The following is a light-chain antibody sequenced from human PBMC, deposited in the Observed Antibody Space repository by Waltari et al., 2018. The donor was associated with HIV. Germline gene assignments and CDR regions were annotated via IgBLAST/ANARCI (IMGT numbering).Light chain of an antibody. CDR3: RQGTLWRT. Sequence: VMTQSPLSLSVTLGQPASISCRSSRTLVYSDGTTYLTWFHQRPGQSPRRLIYKVSRRDSVVPDRFSGSGSDTEFALKISRVEAEDVGVYYCRQGTLWRTFGQGTRLEIK. V-gene: IGKV2-30*01. CDR1: RTLVYSDGTTY. CDR2: KVS. J-gene: IGKJ5*01.